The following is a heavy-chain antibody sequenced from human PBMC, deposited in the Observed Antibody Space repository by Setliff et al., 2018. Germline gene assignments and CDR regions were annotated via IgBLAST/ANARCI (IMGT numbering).Heavy chain of an antibody. V-gene: IGHV4-39*07. Sequence: KTSETLSLTCTVSGGSVGSSSYYWGWIRQPPGKGLEWIGESSHSGSTSYSPSLKSRLTMSVDTSKNQFSLGLTSVTAADTAVYYCARESAGDESVRHLYYTDVWGRGTTVTVSS. CDR1: GGSVGSSSYY. D-gene: IGHD1-1*01. CDR3: ARESAGDESVRHLYYTDV. J-gene: IGHJ6*03. CDR2: SSHSGST.